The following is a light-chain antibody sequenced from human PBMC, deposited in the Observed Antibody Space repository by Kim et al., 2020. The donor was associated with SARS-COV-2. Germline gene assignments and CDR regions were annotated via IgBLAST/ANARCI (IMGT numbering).Light chain of an antibody. J-gene: IGLJ1*01. V-gene: IGLV3-1*01. Sequence: PGRTASFAGSGYKLGLKDVSRYQQMPGQSPLVVIYQDNQRPSGIPERFSGSSSGNTATLTISGTQAMDEADYYCQAWDSSTHNYVFGAGTKVTVL. CDR3: QAWDSSTHNYV. CDR1: KLGLKD. CDR2: QDN.